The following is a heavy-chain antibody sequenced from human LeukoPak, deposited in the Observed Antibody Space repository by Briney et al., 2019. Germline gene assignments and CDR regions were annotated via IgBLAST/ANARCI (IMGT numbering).Heavy chain of an antibody. D-gene: IGHD5-12*01. Sequence: GGSLRLSCAASGFAFSSYEMNWVRQAPGKGLEWVSYISSSGSTIYYADSVEGRFTISRDNAKNSLYLQMNSLRAEDTAVYYCVKQSGYRGYDFFDYWGQGALVTVSS. CDR2: ISSSGSTI. CDR3: VKQSGYRGYDFFDY. V-gene: IGHV3-48*03. J-gene: IGHJ4*02. CDR1: GFAFSSYE.